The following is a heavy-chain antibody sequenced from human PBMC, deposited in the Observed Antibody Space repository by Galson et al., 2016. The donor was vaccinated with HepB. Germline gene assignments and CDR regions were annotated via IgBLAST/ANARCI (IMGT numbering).Heavy chain of an antibody. V-gene: IGHV3-23*01. Sequence: SLRLSCAASGFTVNNYAMSWVRQAPGKGLEWVSDISVSGGNTNYADSVKGRFTISRDNSKNTLHLQMNSLRAEDTAVYYCAKHGDFGVLNYWGQGTLVTVSS. D-gene: IGHD3-3*01. CDR3: AKHGDFGVLNY. CDR2: ISVSGGNT. J-gene: IGHJ4*02. CDR1: GFTVNNYA.